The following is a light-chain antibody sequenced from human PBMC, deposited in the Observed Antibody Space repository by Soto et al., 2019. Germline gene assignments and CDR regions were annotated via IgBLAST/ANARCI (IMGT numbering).Light chain of an antibody. V-gene: IGLV2-8*01. J-gene: IGLJ1*01. Sequence: QSALTQPPSASGSPGQSVTISCSGTSSDIGDHNLVSWYQQHPGKAPKLLIWGVTNRPSGVPQRFSGSKSGNTASLTVSGLQAEDEADYYCSSYAGSDNYVFGTGTKLTVL. CDR3: SSYAGSDNYV. CDR2: GVT. CDR1: SSDIGDHNL.